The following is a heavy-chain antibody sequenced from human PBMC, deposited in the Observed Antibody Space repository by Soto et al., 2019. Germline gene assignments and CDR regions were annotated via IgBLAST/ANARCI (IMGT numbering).Heavy chain of an antibody. J-gene: IGHJ5*02. Sequence: PSETLSLTCTVSGGSISSGDYYWSWIRQHPGKGLEWIGTIYFSGTTYYNPSLKSRVTISVDTSKNQFSLKLSSVTAADTAVYYCASHRLEDRIMITLGGVIVRGWFDPWGQGTPVTV. D-gene: IGHD3-16*02. CDR2: IYFSGTT. V-gene: IGHV4-30-4*01. CDR3: ASHRLEDRIMITLGGVIVRGWFDP. CDR1: GGSISSGDYY.